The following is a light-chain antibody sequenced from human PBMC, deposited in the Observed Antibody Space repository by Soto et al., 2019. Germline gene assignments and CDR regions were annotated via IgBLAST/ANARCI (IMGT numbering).Light chain of an antibody. Sequence: QPVLTQSPSASASLGASVKLTCTLSSGHSSYAIAWHQQQPEKGPRYLMKLNTDGTYSKGDGIPDRFSGSTSGAERYLTISGLQSEDEADYYCQTWGTGIVVFGGGTKLTVL. CDR1: SGHSSYA. J-gene: IGLJ2*01. CDR3: QTWGTGIVV. V-gene: IGLV4-69*01. CDR2: LNTDGTY.